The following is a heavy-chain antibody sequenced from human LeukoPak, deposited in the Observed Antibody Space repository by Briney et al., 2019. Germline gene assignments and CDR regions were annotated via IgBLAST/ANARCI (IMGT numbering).Heavy chain of an antibody. J-gene: IGHJ4*02. CDR2: IKQDGSEK. D-gene: IGHD1-14*01. V-gene: IGHV3-7*01. CDR3: ARGAGFAEPLPEY. Sequence: GGSLRLSCAASGFTFSSYWMSWVRQAPGKGLEWVANIKQDGSEKYYVDSVKGRFTISRDNAKNSLYLQMNSLRAEDTAVYYCARGAGFAEPLPEYWGQGTLLTVSS. CDR1: GFTFSSYW.